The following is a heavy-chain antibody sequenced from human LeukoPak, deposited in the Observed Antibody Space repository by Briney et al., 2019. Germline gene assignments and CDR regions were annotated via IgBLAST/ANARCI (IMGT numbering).Heavy chain of an antibody. V-gene: IGHV3-48*01. CDR1: GFTFSSYS. J-gene: IGHJ4*02. D-gene: IGHD4-23*01. CDR3: ARARDDYGGVFDY. CDR2: ISSSSSII. Sequence: PGGSLRLSCAASGFTFSSYSMNWVRQAPGKGLEWVSYISSSSSIIYYADSVKGRFTISRDNAKNSLYLQMNSLRAEDTAVYYCARARDDYGGVFDYWGQGTLVTVSS.